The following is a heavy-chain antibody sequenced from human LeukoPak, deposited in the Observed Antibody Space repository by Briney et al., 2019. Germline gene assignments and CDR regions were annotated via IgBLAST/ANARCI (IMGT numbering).Heavy chain of an antibody. J-gene: IGHJ6*02. CDR2: ISGSGSNT. CDR3: ANTYSSGWYSAYYYGMDV. CDR1: GFSFGTYA. D-gene: IGHD6-19*01. Sequence: GGSLRLSCAASGFSFGTYAMTWVRQAPGKGLEWVSAISGSGSNTYYADSVKGRFTISRDNSKNTLYLQMNSLRADDTAVYYCANTYSSGWYSAYYYGMDVWGQGTTVTVSS. V-gene: IGHV3-23*01.